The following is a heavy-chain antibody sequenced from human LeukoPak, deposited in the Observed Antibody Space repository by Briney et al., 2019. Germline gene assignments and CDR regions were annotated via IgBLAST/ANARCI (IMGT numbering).Heavy chain of an antibody. J-gene: IGHJ4*02. D-gene: IGHD2-21*01. CDR3: ASGGIGILDY. CDR2: IYYSGST. CDR1: GGSISSYY. V-gene: IGHV4-59*01. Sequence: SETLSLTCTVSGGSISSYYWSWIRQPPGKGLEWIGYIYYSGSTNYNPSLKSRVTISVDTSKNQFSLKLSSVTDAETAVYYCASGGIGILDYWGKGTLVTVSS.